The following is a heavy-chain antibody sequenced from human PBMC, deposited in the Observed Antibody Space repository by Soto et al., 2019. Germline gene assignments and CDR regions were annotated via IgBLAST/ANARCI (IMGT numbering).Heavy chain of an antibody. J-gene: IGHJ3*02. Sequence: DVQLMESGGGLVQPGGSLRLSCAASGFTFENYWMTWVRQAPGKGLEWVANIRKGGTQEHYVDSVEGRFSVSRDNARSSLYLQMNSLRIEDTAVHYCAREANYRYSTVYYDVFDIWGQGTMVTLSP. CDR2: IRKGGTQE. V-gene: IGHV3-7*05. CDR3: AREANYRYSTVYYDVFDI. CDR1: GFTFENYW. D-gene: IGHD3-16*02.